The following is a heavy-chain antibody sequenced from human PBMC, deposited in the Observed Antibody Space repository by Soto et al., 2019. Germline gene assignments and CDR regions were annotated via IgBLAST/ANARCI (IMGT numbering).Heavy chain of an antibody. J-gene: IGHJ6*02. Sequence: RRLSCAASGFTFSSYAMSWVRQAPGKGLEWVSAISGSGGSTYYADSVKGRFTISRDNSKNTLYLQMNSLRAEDTAVYYCAKTYDFWSGFVGADVWGQGTTVTVSS. CDR2: ISGSGGST. V-gene: IGHV3-23*01. CDR3: AKTYDFWSGFVGADV. D-gene: IGHD3-3*01. CDR1: GFTFSSYA.